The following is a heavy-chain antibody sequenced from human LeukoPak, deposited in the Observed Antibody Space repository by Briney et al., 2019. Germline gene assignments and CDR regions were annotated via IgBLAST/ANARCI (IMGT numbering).Heavy chain of an antibody. CDR2: ISSSGSTI. Sequence: GGSLRLSCAAPGFTFSDYYMSWIRQAPGKGLEWVSYISSSGSTIYYADSVKGRFTISRDNAKNSLYLQMNSLRAEDTAVYYCAREVYYYGSGSSSIDYWGQGTLVTVSS. CDR1: GFTFSDYY. J-gene: IGHJ4*02. V-gene: IGHV3-11*01. D-gene: IGHD3-10*01. CDR3: AREVYYYGSGSSSIDY.